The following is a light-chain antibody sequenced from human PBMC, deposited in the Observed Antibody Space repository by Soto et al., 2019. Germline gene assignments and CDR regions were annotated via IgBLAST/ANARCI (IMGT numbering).Light chain of an antibody. Sequence: QSVLTQPPSVSGAPGERVTLSCTGSSSNIGAGYDVHWYQQLPGTAPKLLIYGNSNRTTGVPDRFSFSKSGTSAALALTRLHAEDEADYYCQSYDSSLSGYVVFGGGTKLTVL. CDR3: QSYDSSLSGYVV. CDR1: SSNIGAGYD. CDR2: GNS. J-gene: IGLJ2*01. V-gene: IGLV1-40*01.